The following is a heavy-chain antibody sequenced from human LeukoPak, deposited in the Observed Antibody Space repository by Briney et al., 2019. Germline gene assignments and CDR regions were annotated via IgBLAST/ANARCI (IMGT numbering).Heavy chain of an antibody. CDR2: IYYSGST. D-gene: IGHD3-22*01. V-gene: IGHV4-59*01. J-gene: IGHJ4*02. Sequence: PSETLSLTCTVSGGSISSYYWSWIRQPPGEGLEWIGYIYYSGSTNYNPSLKSRVTISVDTSKNQFSLKLSSVTAADTAVYYCARNYYDSSGYYRYFDYWGQGTLVTVSS. CDR1: GGSISSYY. CDR3: ARNYYDSSGYYRYFDY.